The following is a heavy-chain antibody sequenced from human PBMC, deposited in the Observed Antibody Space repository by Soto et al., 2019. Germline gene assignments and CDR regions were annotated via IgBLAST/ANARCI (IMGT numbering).Heavy chain of an antibody. V-gene: IGHV1-69*04. D-gene: IGHD3-3*01. Sequence: ASVKVSCKASGGTFSSYTITWVRQAPGQGPEWMGRIIPILGIANYAQKFQGRVTITADKSTSTAYMELSSLRSEDTTVYYCARDQVTIFGVVTWYYFDYWGQGTLVTVSS. J-gene: IGHJ4*02. CDR1: GGTFSSYT. CDR3: ARDQVTIFGVVTWYYFDY. CDR2: IIPILGIA.